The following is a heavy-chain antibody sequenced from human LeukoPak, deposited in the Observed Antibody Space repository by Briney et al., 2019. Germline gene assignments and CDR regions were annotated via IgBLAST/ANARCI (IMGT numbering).Heavy chain of an antibody. D-gene: IGHD2-8*01. J-gene: IGHJ4*02. V-gene: IGHV3-74*01. Sequence: GGSLSLSCAASGFTFTTYGLHWVRPAPGKGRVWVSRIMCDGRSTYADSVKGRFPISRDTAKNTLSLQMNSLRAEDTAVYYCARDSLIKGPLYWGQGTLVTVSS. CDR2: IMCDGRST. CDR1: GFTFTTYG. CDR3: ARDSLIKGPLY.